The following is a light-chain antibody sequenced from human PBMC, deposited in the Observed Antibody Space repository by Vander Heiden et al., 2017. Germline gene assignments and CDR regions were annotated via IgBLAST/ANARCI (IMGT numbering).Light chain of an antibody. Sequence: SSELTQDPAVSVALGQTDRITCQGDSLRSYYASWYQQKPGQAPGLVIYGKNNRPSGIRDRFSGSSSGNTASLTITGAQAEDEADYYCDSRDSSGNHLEVFGGGTKLTVL. CDR1: SLRSYY. V-gene: IGLV3-19*01. J-gene: IGLJ2*01. CDR2: GKN. CDR3: DSRDSSGNHLEV.